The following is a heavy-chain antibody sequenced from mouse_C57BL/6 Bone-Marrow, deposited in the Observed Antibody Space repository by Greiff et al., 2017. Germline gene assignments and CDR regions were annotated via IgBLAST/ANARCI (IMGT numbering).Heavy chain of an antibody. CDR3: AREGWSLAY. CDR2: ISSGSSTI. Sequence: EVQLVESGGGLVKPGGSLKLSCAASGFTFSDYGMHWVRQAPEKGLEWVAYISSGSSTIYDADTVKGLFTISRDNAKNTLFLQMTSLRSEDTASYYCAREGWSLAYWGQGTLVTVSA. J-gene: IGHJ3*01. CDR1: GFTFSDYG. D-gene: IGHD1-1*02. V-gene: IGHV5-17*01.